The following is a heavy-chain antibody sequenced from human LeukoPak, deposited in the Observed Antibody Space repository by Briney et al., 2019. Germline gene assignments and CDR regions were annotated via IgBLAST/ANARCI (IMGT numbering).Heavy chain of an antibody. J-gene: IGHJ4*02. V-gene: IGHV1-18*01. CDR3: ARVTMVRGVIIMVQGVDY. CDR2: ISAYNGNT. CDR1: GYTFTSYG. Sequence: GASVKVSCKASGYTFTSYGISWVRQAPGQGLEWMGWISAYNGNTNYAQKLQGRVTMTTHTSTSTAYMELRSLRSDDTAVYYCARVTMVRGVIIMVQGVDYWGQGTLVTVSS. D-gene: IGHD3-10*01.